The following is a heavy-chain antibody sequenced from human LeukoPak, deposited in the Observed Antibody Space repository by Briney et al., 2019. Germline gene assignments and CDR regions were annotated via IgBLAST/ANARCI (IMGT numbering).Heavy chain of an antibody. CDR3: ARVVYPHYGLSINWFDP. CDR2: IYYSGST. D-gene: IGHD3-10*01. Sequence: SETLSLTCTVSGGSISSSSYYWGWLRQPPGKGLEWIGSIYYSGSTYYNPSLKSRVTISVDTSKNQFSLKLSSVTAADTAVYYCARVVYPHYGLSINWFDPWGQGTLVTVSS. J-gene: IGHJ5*02. V-gene: IGHV4-39*07. CDR1: GGSISSSSYY.